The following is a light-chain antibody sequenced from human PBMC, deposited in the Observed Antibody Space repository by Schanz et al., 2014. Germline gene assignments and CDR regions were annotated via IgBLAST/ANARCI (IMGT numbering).Light chain of an antibody. CDR3: QQYGSSRAT. Sequence: EIVMTQSPATLSLSPGETATLSCRASQNVDSNLAWYQQTPGQAPRLLIYGASTRATGIPDRFSGSGSGTDFTLTISRLEPEDFAVYYCQQYGSSRATFGQGTKVEIK. V-gene: IGKV3-20*01. CDR2: GAS. CDR1: QNVDSN. J-gene: IGKJ1*01.